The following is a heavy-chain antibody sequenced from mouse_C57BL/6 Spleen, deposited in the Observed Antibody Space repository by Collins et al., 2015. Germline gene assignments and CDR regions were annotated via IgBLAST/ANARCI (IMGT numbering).Heavy chain of an antibody. D-gene: IGHD1-1*01. CDR3: ARWTTVVATPLDY. Sequence: QIQLVQSGPELKKPGETVKISCKASGYTFTNYGMNWVKQAPGKGLKWMGWINTYTGEPTYADDFKGRFAFSLETSASTAYLQINNLKNEDTATYFCARWTTVVATPLDYWGQGTTLTVSS. J-gene: IGHJ2*01. V-gene: IGHV9-3-1*01. CDR1: GYTFTNYG. CDR2: INTYTGEP.